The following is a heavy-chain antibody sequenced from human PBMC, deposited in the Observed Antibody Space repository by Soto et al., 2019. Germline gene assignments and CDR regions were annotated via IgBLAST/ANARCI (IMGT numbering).Heavy chain of an antibody. D-gene: IGHD1-26*01. V-gene: IGHV4-4*07. CDR2: IYTSGST. Sequence: QVQLQESGPGLVKPSETLSLTCTVSGGSISSYYWSWIRQPAGKGLVWIGRIYTSGSTNYNPSLKSRITMSVDTSKDQFSLMLSSVTAADTAVYYCARAPTYSGSFLDHWGQGTLVTVSS. J-gene: IGHJ4*02. CDR3: ARAPTYSGSFLDH. CDR1: GGSISSYY.